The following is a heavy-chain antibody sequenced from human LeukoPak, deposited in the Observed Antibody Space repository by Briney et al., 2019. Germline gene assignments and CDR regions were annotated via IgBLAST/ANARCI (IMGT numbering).Heavy chain of an antibody. J-gene: IGHJ6*03. D-gene: IGHD3-10*01. Sequence: KTSETLSLTCNVSGGSISSSNYYWGWIRKPPGKGLQCIGTIYYSGTTYYNPSLESRVTISEDMSKNQFSLTLRSVTAADTAVYYCARQISDYYYYYIDVWGKGTTVTVSS. V-gene: IGHV4-39*01. CDR2: IYYSGTT. CDR3: ARQISDYYYYYIDV. CDR1: GGSISSSNYY.